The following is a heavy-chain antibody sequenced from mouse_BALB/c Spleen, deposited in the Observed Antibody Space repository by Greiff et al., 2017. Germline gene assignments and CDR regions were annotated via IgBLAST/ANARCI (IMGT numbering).Heavy chain of an antibody. CDR1: GYSITSDYA. CDR3: ARGYLAY. Sequence: EVKVEESGPGLVKPSQSLSLTCTVTGYSITSDYAWNWIRQFPGNKLEWMGYISYSGSTSYNPSLKSRISITRDTSKNQFFLQLNSVTTEDTATYYCARGYLAYWGQGTLVTVSA. CDR2: ISYSGST. J-gene: IGHJ3*01. V-gene: IGHV3-2*02.